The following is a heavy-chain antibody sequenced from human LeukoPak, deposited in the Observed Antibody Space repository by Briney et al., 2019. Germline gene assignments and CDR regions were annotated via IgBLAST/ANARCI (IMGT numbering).Heavy chain of an antibody. CDR2: IYYSGST. CDR1: GGSISSYY. V-gene: IGHV4-59*01. J-gene: IGHJ6*03. CDR3: ARDILRYYDMDV. D-gene: IGHD3-9*01. Sequence: KPSETLSLTCTVSGGSISSYYWSWIRQPPGKGLEWIGYIYYSGSTNYNPSLKSRVTISVDTSKNQFSLKLSSVTAADTAVYYCARDILRYYDMDVWGKGTTVTITS.